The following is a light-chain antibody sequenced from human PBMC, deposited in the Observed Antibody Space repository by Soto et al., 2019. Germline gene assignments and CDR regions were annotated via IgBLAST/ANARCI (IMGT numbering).Light chain of an antibody. CDR1: QSVSSY. Sequence: EIVLTQSPATLSLSPGERATLSCRASQSVSSYLAWYQQKPGQAPRLLIYYASNRATGTPSRFSGGGSRTDFTLTISSLEPEDFAVYYCQQRFNWPRFTFGQGTKLEIK. J-gene: IGKJ2*01. CDR3: QQRFNWPRFT. CDR2: YAS. V-gene: IGKV3-11*01.